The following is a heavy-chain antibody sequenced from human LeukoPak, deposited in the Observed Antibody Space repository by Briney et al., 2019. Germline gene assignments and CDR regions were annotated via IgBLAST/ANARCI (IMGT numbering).Heavy chain of an antibody. J-gene: IGHJ4*02. Sequence: GGSLRLSCAAPGFTFSSYGMHWVRQAPGKGLEWVAFIRYDGSNKYYADSVKGRFTISRDNSKNTLYLQMNSLRAEDTAVYYCAKDPEDYYGSGSSHVFDYWGQGTLVTVSS. V-gene: IGHV3-30*02. D-gene: IGHD3-10*01. CDR2: IRYDGSNK. CDR3: AKDPEDYYGSGSSHVFDY. CDR1: GFTFSSYG.